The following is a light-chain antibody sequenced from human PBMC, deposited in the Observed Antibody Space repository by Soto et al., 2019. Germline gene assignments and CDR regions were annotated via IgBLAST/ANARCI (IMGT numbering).Light chain of an antibody. Sequence: QSALTQPASVSGSPGQSITISCTGTSSDVGGYNYVSWYQQHPGKAPKLMIYEVCNRPSGVSNRFSDSKSGNTASLTISGLQAEDEADYYCSSYTSSSTLVVFGGGTKLTVL. V-gene: IGLV2-14*01. CDR2: EVC. CDR3: SSYTSSSTLVV. J-gene: IGLJ2*01. CDR1: SSDVGGYNY.